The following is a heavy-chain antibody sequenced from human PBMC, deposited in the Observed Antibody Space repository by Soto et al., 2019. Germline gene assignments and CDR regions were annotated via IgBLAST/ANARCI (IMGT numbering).Heavy chain of an antibody. CDR2: IYYSGST. Sequence: SETLSLTCTVSGGSVSSGSYYGSWIRQPPGKGLEWIGYIYYSGSTNYNPSLKSRVTISVDTSKNQFSLKLSSVTAADTAVYYCARDRTIAAAGVPYGMDVWGQGTTVTVSS. D-gene: IGHD6-13*01. CDR3: ARDRTIAAAGVPYGMDV. V-gene: IGHV4-61*01. J-gene: IGHJ6*02. CDR1: GGSVSSGSYY.